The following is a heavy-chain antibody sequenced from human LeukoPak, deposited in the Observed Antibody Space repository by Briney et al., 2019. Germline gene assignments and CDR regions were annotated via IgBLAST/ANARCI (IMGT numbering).Heavy chain of an antibody. CDR3: ARGWYYYDSSGYSIY. CDR2: ISSSSSYI. D-gene: IGHD3-22*01. CDR1: GFTFSSYS. Sequence: GGSLRLSCAASGFTFSSYSMNWVRQAPGKGLEWVSSISSSSSYIYYADSVKGRFTISRDNAKNSLYLQMNSLRAEDTAVYYCARGWYYYDSSGYSIYWGQGTLVTVSS. J-gene: IGHJ4*02. V-gene: IGHV3-21*01.